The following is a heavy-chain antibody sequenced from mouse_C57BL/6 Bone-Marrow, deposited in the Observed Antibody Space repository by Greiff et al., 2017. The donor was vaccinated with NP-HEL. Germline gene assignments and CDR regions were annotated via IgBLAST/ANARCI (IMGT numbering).Heavy chain of an antibody. CDR1: GYAFSSYW. D-gene: IGHD4-1*01. Sequence: VQLQQSGPELVKPGASVKISCKASGYAFSSYWMNWVKQRPGQGLEWIGRIYPGDGGTNSNGKFKGKATLTADNSSSTAYMQLSSLTSYDAAVYFCAGWDLSDFDYWGQGTTLTVSS. CDR3: AGWDLSDFDY. J-gene: IGHJ2*01. V-gene: IGHV1-82*01. CDR2: IYPGDGGT.